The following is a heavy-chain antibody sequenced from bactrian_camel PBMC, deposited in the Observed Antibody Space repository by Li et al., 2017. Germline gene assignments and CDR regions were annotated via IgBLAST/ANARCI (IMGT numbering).Heavy chain of an antibody. J-gene: IGHJ4*01. Sequence: QVQLVESGGGSVQAGGSLKLSCAASGFTFSNYYMSWVRRAPGKGLEWVSGIYSDSSNTYYADSVKGRFTISIDIPKNTLYLQMNSLKPEDTAMYTCAADPPSSCGSWTLMGQGTQVTVS. D-gene: IGHD6*01. CDR1: GFTFSNYY. V-gene: IGHV3-2*01. CDR2: IYSDSSNT.